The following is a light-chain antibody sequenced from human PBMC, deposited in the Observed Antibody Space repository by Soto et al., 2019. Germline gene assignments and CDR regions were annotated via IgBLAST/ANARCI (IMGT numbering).Light chain of an antibody. V-gene: IGKV3-20*01. CDR3: QQYGSSAGMYT. CDR2: GAS. CDR1: QSVSSSY. J-gene: IGKJ2*01. Sequence: EIVLTQSPGTLSLSPGERATLSCRASQSVSSSYLAWYQQKPGQAPRLLIYGASSRATGIPVRFSGSGSGTDFTLTISRLEPEDFAVYYCQQYGSSAGMYTFGQGTKLEIK.